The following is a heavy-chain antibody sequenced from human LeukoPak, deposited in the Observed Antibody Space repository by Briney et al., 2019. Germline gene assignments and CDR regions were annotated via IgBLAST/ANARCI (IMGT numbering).Heavy chain of an antibody. D-gene: IGHD5-18*01. CDR1: GGSFSGYY. CDR3: AGESGGSRGYSYGFDY. Sequence: SETLSLTCAVYGGSFSGYYWSWIRQPPGKGLEWIGEINHSVSTNYNPSLKSRVTISVDTSKNQFSLKLSSVTAADTAVYYCAGESGGSRGYSYGFDYWGQGTLVTVSS. J-gene: IGHJ4*02. V-gene: IGHV4-34*01. CDR2: INHSVST.